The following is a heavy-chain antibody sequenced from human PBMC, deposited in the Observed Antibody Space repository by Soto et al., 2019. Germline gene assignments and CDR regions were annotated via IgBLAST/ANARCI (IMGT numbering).Heavy chain of an antibody. J-gene: IGHJ6*04. CDR1: GFTFSSYG. CDR3: AKAVNIHVRGVPPPDV. V-gene: IGHV3-30*18. Sequence: GGSLRLSCAASGFTFSSYGMHWVRQAPGKGLEWVAVISYDGSNKYYADSVQGRFTISRDNSKNTLYLQMNTPRPEDTAVYYCAKAVNIHVRGVPPPDVWGKGTTVTVSS. D-gene: IGHD3-10*01. CDR2: ISYDGSNK.